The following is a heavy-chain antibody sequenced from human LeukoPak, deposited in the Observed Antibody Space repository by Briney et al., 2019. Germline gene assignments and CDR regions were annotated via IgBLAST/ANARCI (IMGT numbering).Heavy chain of an antibody. CDR3: AKGGVGYSGYEIHFDY. J-gene: IGHJ4*02. Sequence: GGSLRLSCAASGFTFSSYEMNWVRQAPGKGLEWVAFIRYDGSNKYYADSVKGRFTISRDNSKNTLYLQMNSLRAEDTAVYYCAKGGVGYSGYEIHFDYWGQGTLVTVSS. D-gene: IGHD5-12*01. V-gene: IGHV3-30*02. CDR1: GFTFSSYE. CDR2: IRYDGSNK.